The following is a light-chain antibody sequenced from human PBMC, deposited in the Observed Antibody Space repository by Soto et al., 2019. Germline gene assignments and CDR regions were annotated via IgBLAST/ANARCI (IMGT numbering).Light chain of an antibody. CDR3: QQYNQWPWT. J-gene: IGKJ1*01. CDR2: GAT. V-gene: IGKV3-15*01. CDR1: QTVGTN. Sequence: ERGMTQSPATLSVSPGERVTLSCRASQTVGTNLAWYHQKPGQVPRLLIYGATVRATGIPARFSGSGSGTEFTLTISSLQSEDFAVYYCQQYNQWPWTFGQGTNVEVK.